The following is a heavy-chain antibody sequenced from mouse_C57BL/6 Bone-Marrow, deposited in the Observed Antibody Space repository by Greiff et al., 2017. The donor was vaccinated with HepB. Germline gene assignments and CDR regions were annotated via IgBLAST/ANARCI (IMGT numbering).Heavy chain of an antibody. CDR1: GYTFTSYG. CDR2: IYPRSGNT. CDR3: ARGIYYYGSWFAY. J-gene: IGHJ3*01. D-gene: IGHD1-1*01. Sequence: VQVVESGAELARPGASVKLSCKASGYTFTSYGISWVKQRTGQGLEWIGEIYPRSGNTYYNEKFKGKATLTADKSSSTAYMELRSLTSEDSAVYFCARGIYYYGSWFAYWGQGTLVTVSA. V-gene: IGHV1-81*01.